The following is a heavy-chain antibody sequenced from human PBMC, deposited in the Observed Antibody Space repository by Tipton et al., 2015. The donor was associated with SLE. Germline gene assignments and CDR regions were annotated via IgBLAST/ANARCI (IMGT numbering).Heavy chain of an antibody. Sequence: TLSLTCAVSGGSISSGGYSWSWIRQPSGKGLEWIGYIYHSGSTFYNPSLKSRVTISVDKSKNHFSLNLNPVTAADTAMYYCVRRTSDAFDIWGQGTMVTVSS. CDR2: IYHSGST. V-gene: IGHV4-30-2*01. J-gene: IGHJ3*02. D-gene: IGHD1-14*01. CDR1: GGSISSGGYS. CDR3: VRRTSDAFDI.